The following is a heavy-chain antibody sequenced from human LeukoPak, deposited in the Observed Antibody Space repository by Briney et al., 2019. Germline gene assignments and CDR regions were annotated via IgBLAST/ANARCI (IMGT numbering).Heavy chain of an antibody. CDR3: ARSGPSYYDFDY. V-gene: IGHV3-30-3*01. J-gene: IGHJ4*02. CDR1: GFTFSSYA. D-gene: IGHD3-10*01. CDR2: ISYDGSNK. Sequence: GGSLRLSCAASGFTFSSYAMHWVRQAPGKGLEWVAVISYDGSNKYYADSVKGRFTISRDNSKNTLYLQMNSLRAEDTAVYYCARSGPSYYDFDYWGQGTLVTVSP.